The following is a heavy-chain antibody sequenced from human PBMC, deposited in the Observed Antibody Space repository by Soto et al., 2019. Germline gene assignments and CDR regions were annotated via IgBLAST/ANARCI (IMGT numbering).Heavy chain of an antibody. CDR1: GGSISDISYC. J-gene: IGHJ5*02. D-gene: IGHD2-15*01. Sequence: SETLSLTCTVSGGSISDISYCWGWIRQPPGKGLQWIGYMFYSGATYYNPSLKNRVTLSVDTSNNEFSLKLVSVTAPDTAVYYCARHKSGSDWLDPWGQGTLVTVSS. V-gene: IGHV4-39*01. CDR3: ARHKSGSDWLDP. CDR2: MFYSGAT.